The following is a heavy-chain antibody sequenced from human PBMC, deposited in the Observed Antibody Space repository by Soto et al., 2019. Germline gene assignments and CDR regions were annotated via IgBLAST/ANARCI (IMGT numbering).Heavy chain of an antibody. Sequence: SVKVSCKASGGTFSSYAISWLRQAPGQGLEWMGGIIPIFGTANYAQKFQGRVTITADKSTSTAYMELSSLRSEDTAVYYCASPRCSSTSCYIDGSTQYYYGMDVWGQGTTVTVSS. CDR1: GGTFSSYA. J-gene: IGHJ6*02. CDR2: IIPIFGTA. D-gene: IGHD2-2*02. V-gene: IGHV1-69*06. CDR3: ASPRCSSTSCYIDGSTQYYYGMDV.